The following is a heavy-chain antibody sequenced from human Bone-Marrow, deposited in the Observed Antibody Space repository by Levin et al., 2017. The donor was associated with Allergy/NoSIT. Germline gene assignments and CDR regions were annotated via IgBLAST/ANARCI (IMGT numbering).Heavy chain of an antibody. D-gene: IGHD3-22*01. Sequence: KVSCKGSGYSFTSYWIGWVRQMPGKGLEWMGIIYPRDSDTRYSPSFQGQVTISADKSISTAYLQWSSLKASDTAMYYCARLTEYDSSGYPERSYFDYWGQGTLVTVSS. V-gene: IGHV5-51*01. CDR1: GYSFTSYW. CDR3: ARLTEYDSSGYPERSYFDY. J-gene: IGHJ4*02. CDR2: IYPRDSDT.